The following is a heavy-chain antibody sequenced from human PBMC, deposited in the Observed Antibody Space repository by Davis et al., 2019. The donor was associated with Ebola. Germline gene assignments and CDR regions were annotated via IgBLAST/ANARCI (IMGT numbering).Heavy chain of an antibody. D-gene: IGHD5-12*01. J-gene: IGHJ4*02. CDR3: VRSARSGYSGYDPFDY. V-gene: IGHV3-48*04. CDR1: GFTFSTYS. CDR2: LRGSSSSVI. Sequence: GGSLRPSCAAPGFTFSTYSMNWVRQAPGKGLESVSFLRGSSSSVIYYADSVKGRLTISRDNAKNSLYRQMNSLRAEDTEVYYCVRSARSGYSGYDPFDYWGQGTLVTVSS.